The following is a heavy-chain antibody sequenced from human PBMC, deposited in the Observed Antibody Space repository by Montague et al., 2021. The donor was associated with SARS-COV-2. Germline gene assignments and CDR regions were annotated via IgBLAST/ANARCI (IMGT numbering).Heavy chain of an antibody. D-gene: IGHD6-19*01. J-gene: IGHJ4*02. CDR2: IYYSGST. Sequence: SETLSLTCTVSGGSISSSSYYWGWIRQPPGKGLEWIGSIYYSGSTYYNPSLKSRVTISVDTSKNQFYLKLSSVTAADTAVYYCARQRRGGLVSTPRFFDYWGQGTPVTVSS. V-gene: IGHV4-39*01. CDR3: ARQRRGGLVSTPRFFDY. CDR1: GGSISSSSYY.